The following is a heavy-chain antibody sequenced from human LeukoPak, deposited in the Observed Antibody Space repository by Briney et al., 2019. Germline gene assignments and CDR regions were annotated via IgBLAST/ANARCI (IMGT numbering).Heavy chain of an antibody. CDR1: GFIFSSYA. CDR2: IYSGGNT. J-gene: IGHJ4*02. V-gene: IGHV3-53*01. Sequence: GGSLRLSCAASGFIFSSYAMHWVRQAPGRGLEWVSLIYSGGNTEYADSVKGRFTISRGNSKNTLYLQMNSLRAEDTAVYYCARRAGDYSHPYDYWGQGTLVTVSS. CDR3: ARRAGDYSHPYDY. D-gene: IGHD3-22*01.